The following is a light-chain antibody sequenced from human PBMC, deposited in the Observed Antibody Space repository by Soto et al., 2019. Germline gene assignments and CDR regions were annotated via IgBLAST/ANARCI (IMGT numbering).Light chain of an antibody. CDR2: YKSDSDK. V-gene: IGLV5-45*03. Sequence: QLVLTQPSSLSASPGASASLTCTLRSGINVGTYRIYWYQQKPGSPPQYLLRYKSDSDKQQGSGVPSRFSGSKDASANVGILLISGLQSEDEADYYCMIWHASSWVFGGGTKLTVL. CDR3: MIWHASSWV. J-gene: IGLJ3*02. CDR1: SGINVGTYR.